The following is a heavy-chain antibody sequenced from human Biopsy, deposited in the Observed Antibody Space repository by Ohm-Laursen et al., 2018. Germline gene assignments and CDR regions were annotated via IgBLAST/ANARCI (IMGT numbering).Heavy chain of an antibody. J-gene: IGHJ4*02. CDR2: VKSNANGGTT. V-gene: IGHV3-15*05. CDR3: TAGIPGLSRSSDY. Sequence: SLRLSCAASGFTFTDYWMIWVRQAPGKGLECVALVKSNANGGTTEYPAPVEGRFSISRDDSRNTVYLHMSSLNTDDTAMYFCTAGIPGLSRSSDYWGQGTLVTVSS. CDR1: GFTFTDYW. D-gene: IGHD6-19*01.